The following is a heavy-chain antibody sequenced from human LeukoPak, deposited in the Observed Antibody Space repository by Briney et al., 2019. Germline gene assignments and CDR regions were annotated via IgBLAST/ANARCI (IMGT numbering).Heavy chain of an antibody. D-gene: IGHD6-25*01. V-gene: IGHV3-33*01. CDR2: IWYDGSKT. J-gene: IGHJ3*02. CDR1: GFTFSTYG. CDR3: ARDTAQRAFDI. Sequence: SGRSLRLSRAASGFTFSTYGMHWVRQSPGKGLEWVAVIWYDGSKTHYRDSVKGRFTISRDNSKNTLYLEMNSLRAEDTAVYYCARDTAQRAFDIWGQGTMVTVSS.